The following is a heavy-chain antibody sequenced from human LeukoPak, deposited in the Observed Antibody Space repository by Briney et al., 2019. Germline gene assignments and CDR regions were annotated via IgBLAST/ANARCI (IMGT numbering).Heavy chain of an antibody. V-gene: IGHV1-24*01. J-gene: IGHJ6*02. D-gene: IGHD6-13*01. CDR2: FDPEDGET. CDR3: ATGMGIGQQLGYYYYYYGMDV. CDR1: GYTFTSYD. Sequence: ASVKVSCKASGYTFTSYDINWVRQATGQGLEWMGGFDPEDGETIYAQKFQGRVTMTEDTSTDTAYMELSSLRSEDTAVYYCATGMGIGQQLGYYYYYYGMDVWGQGTTVTVSS.